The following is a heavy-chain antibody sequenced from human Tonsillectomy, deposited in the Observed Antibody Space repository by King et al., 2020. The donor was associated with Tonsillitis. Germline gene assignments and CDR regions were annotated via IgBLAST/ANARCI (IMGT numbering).Heavy chain of an antibody. CDR3: AGDLEYSGYGGDDY. CDR2: IKQDGSEK. CDR1: GFTFSSYW. J-gene: IGHJ4*02. V-gene: IGHV3-7*03. Sequence: VQLVESGGGLVQPGGSLRLSCAASGFTFSSYWMSWVRQAPGKGLEWVANIKQDGSEKYYVDSVKGRFTISRDNAKNSLYLQMNSLRAEDTAVYYCAGDLEYSGYGGDDYWGQGTLVTVSS. D-gene: IGHD5-12*01.